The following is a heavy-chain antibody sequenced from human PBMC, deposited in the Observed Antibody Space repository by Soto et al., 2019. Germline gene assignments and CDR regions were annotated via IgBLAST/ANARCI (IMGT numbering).Heavy chain of an antibody. CDR3: ARVWGGAFDI. D-gene: IGHD3-10*01. Sequence: PSETLSLTCAVSGGSISSSNWWSWIRQPPGKGLEWIGYIYHSGSTNYNPSLKSRVTISVDTSKNQFSLKLSSVTAADTAVYYCARVWGGAFDIWGQGTMVTVSS. CDR1: GGSISSSNW. J-gene: IGHJ3*02. CDR2: IYHSGST. V-gene: IGHV4-4*02.